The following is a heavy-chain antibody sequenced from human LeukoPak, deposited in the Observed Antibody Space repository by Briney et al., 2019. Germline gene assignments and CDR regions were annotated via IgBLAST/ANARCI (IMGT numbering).Heavy chain of an antibody. Sequence: GASVKVSCKASGGTFSSYAISWVRQAPGQGLEWMGWINTNTGNPTYAQGFTGRFVFSLDTSVSTAYLQISNLKADDTAVYYCARNPTGIYSGYDYGWFDPWGQGTLVTVSS. V-gene: IGHV7-4-1*02. J-gene: IGHJ5*02. D-gene: IGHD5-12*01. CDR1: GGTFSSYA. CDR3: ARNPTGIYSGYDYGWFDP. CDR2: INTNTGNP.